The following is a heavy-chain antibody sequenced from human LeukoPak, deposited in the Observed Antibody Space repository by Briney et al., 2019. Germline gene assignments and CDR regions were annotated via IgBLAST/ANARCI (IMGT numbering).Heavy chain of an antibody. Sequence: GGSLRLSCVASGLTVGSSYINWVRQAPGRGLERVSVIYSSGSAFYTDSVKGRFTISRDNSKNTLYLQMNSLRVEDTAVYYCARYGIRGVIDEFDYWGQGTLVTVSS. V-gene: IGHV3-66*01. J-gene: IGHJ4*02. D-gene: IGHD3-10*01. CDR3: ARYGIRGVIDEFDY. CDR2: IYSSGSA. CDR1: GLTVGSSY.